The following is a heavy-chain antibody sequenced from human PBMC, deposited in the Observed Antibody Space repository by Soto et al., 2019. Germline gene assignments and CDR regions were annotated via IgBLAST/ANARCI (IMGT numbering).Heavy chain of an antibody. D-gene: IGHD1-20*01. V-gene: IGHV4-31*02. J-gene: IGHJ2*01. Sequence: NPSETLSLTCTVSGGSIDTSDYYWSWIRQQPGKGLEWIGYIFHSGDTYYNPSLTSRLAFSVDTSKNQFSLRLTSVTVADTAIYFCARHPRITRGWHFDLWGRGTLVTVSS. CDR3: ARHPRITRGWHFDL. CDR1: GGSIDTSDYY. CDR2: IFHSGDT.